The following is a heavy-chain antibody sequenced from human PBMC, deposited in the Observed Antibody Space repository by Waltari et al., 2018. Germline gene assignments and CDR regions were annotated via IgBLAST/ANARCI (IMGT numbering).Heavy chain of an antibody. V-gene: IGHV4-61*02. CDR1: GGSINRDTYY. CDR3: ARGDERLARYHFDD. Sequence: QVLLQESGTGLVKPSQTLSLTCTVSGGSINRDTYYWRWSRQPAGKGLEWIGRIDSGGDTRYGHSLGRRVTMSVDRSKNQLSLKIFSVTDADAAVYYCARGDERLARYHFDDWGQGTQVIVSS. D-gene: IGHD1-1*01. J-gene: IGHJ4*02. CDR2: IDSGGDT.